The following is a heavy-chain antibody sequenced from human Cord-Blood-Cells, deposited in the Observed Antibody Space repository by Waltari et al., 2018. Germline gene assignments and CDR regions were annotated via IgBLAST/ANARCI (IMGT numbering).Heavy chain of an antibody. J-gene: IGHJ6*02. CDR1: GFTFSTYW. CDR3: ARNTLPEGNV. Sequence: EVQLVESGGGLVQPGGSLRLSCADSGFTFSTYWMSWVRQAPGKGMRWMSNIRQDGSEKYYVDSVRGRCTISGYNAKNCLYLQLNILTPEDTPVYYCARNTLPEGNVWGQGATLTGS. CDR2: IRQDGSEK. V-gene: IGHV3-7*01. D-gene: IGHD1-26*01.